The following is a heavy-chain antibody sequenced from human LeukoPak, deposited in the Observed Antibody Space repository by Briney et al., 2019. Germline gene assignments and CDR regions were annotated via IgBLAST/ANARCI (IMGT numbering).Heavy chain of an antibody. CDR3: ARVKGQLVYYYYYGMDV. V-gene: IGHV1-2*02. Sequence: ASVKVSCKASGYTFTGYYMHWVRQAPGQGLEWMGWINPNSGGTNYAQKFQGRVTMTRDTSISTAYMELSRPRSDDTAVYYCARVKGQLVYYYYYGMDVWGQGTTVTVSS. CDR2: INPNSGGT. J-gene: IGHJ6*02. D-gene: IGHD6-13*01. CDR1: GYTFTGYY.